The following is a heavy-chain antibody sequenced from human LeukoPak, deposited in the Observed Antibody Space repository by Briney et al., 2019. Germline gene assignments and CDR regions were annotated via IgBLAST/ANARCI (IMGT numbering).Heavy chain of an antibody. Sequence: PSETLSLTCAVYGGSFSGYYWSWVRQPPGKGLEWIGEINHSGGTNYNPSLKSRVTISVDTSKNQFSLKLSSVTAADTAVYYCARKKRNCSSTSCYVYFDYWGQGTLVTVSS. D-gene: IGHD2-2*01. CDR3: ARKKRNCSSTSCYVYFDY. CDR1: GGSFSGYY. CDR2: INHSGGT. V-gene: IGHV4-34*01. J-gene: IGHJ4*02.